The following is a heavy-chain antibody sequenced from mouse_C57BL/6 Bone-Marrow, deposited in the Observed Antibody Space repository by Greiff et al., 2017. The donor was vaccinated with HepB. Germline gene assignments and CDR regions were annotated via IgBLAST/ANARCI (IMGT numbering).Heavy chain of an antibody. Sequence: EVKLEESGGDLVKPGGSLKLSCAASGFTFSSYGMSWVRQTPDKRLEWVANISSGGSYTYYADSVKGRFTISRDNAKNTLYLQMSSLKSADTAMYYCARHLDYSNSYFDYCGQGTTLTVSS. D-gene: IGHD2-5*01. CDR3: ARHLDYSNSYFDY. CDR1: GFTFSSYG. J-gene: IGHJ2*01. V-gene: IGHV5-6*02. CDR2: ISSGGSYT.